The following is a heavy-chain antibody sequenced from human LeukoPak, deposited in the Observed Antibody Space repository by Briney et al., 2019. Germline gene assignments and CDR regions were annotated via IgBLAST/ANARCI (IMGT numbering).Heavy chain of an antibody. D-gene: IGHD3-10*01. V-gene: IGHV4-39*07. CDR3: ARDPELLLWFEETDDDAFDI. J-gene: IGHJ3*02. Sequence: PSETLSLTCTVSGGSVSSSSYYWGWIRQPPGKGLEWIGSIYYSGSTYYNPSLKSRVTISVDMSKNQFSLKLSSVTAADTAVYYCARDPELLLWFEETDDDAFDIWGQGTMVTVSS. CDR1: GGSVSSSSYY. CDR2: IYYSGST.